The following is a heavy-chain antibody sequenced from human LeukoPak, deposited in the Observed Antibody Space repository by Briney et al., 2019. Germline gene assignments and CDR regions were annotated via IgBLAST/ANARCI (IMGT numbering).Heavy chain of an antibody. CDR2: INAGNGNT. D-gene: IGHD6-13*01. Sequence: ASVKVSCKASGYTFTTYAMHWVRQAPGKRLDWMEWINAGNGNTKYSQKFQARVTITRDTSASTAYMELSSLRSEDTAVYYCARDPIGSRWPYYFDYWGQGTLVTVSS. V-gene: IGHV1-3*01. CDR3: ARDPIGSRWPYYFDY. J-gene: IGHJ4*02. CDR1: GYTFTTYA.